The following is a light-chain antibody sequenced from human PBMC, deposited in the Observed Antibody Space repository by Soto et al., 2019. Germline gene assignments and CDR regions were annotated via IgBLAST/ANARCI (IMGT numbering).Light chain of an antibody. Sequence: DIQMTQSPSSVSAFVGDRVTITCRASQGISGWLTWYQQRPGKAPKLLIYVASNLRSGLPSRFSRSGEGAEFTLTISYVQPEDFATYYCQQPSSFPITVGQATRLEIK. V-gene: IGKV1-12*01. CDR3: QQPSSFPIT. CDR1: QGISGW. J-gene: IGKJ5*01. CDR2: VAS.